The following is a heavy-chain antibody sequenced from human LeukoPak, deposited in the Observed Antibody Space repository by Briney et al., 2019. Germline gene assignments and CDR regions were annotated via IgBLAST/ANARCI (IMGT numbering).Heavy chain of an antibody. CDR1: GGSISSYY. J-gene: IGHJ4*02. Sequence: PSETLSLTCTVSGGSISSYYWSWIRQPPGKGLEWIGYIYYGGSTNYNPSLKSRVTISLDTSKNHFSLKLSSVTAADTAVYYCARGDMTNGVYFDYWGQGTLVTVSS. D-gene: IGHD2-15*01. V-gene: IGHV4-59*01. CDR3: ARGDMTNGVYFDY. CDR2: IYYGGST.